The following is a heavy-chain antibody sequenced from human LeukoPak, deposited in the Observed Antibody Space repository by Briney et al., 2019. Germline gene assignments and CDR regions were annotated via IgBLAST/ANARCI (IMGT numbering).Heavy chain of an antibody. CDR1: GYTFTSYY. Sequence: ASVKVSCKASGYTFTSYYMHWVRQAPGQGLEWMGIIDPSGGSTSYAQKFQGRVTMTRDTSTSTVYMELSSLRSEDTAVYYCARSTMRGYYFDYWGQGTLVTVSS. CDR2: IDPSGGST. V-gene: IGHV1-46*01. J-gene: IGHJ4*02. CDR3: ARSTMRGYYFDY. D-gene: IGHD3-22*01.